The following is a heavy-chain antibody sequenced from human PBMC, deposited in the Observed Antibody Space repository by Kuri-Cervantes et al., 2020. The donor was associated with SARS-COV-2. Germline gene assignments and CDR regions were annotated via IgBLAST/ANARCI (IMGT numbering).Heavy chain of an antibody. J-gene: IGHJ6*02. CDR3: ARGLDFWSGYYGMDV. Sequence: ASVKVSCKASGYTFTSYGISWVRQAPGQGLEWMGWISAYNGNTNYAQELQGRVTMTTDTSTSTAYMELRSLRSDDTAVYYCARGLDFWSGYYGMDVWGQGTTVTVSS. CDR2: ISAYNGNT. CDR1: GYTFTSYG. D-gene: IGHD3-3*01. V-gene: IGHV1-18*04.